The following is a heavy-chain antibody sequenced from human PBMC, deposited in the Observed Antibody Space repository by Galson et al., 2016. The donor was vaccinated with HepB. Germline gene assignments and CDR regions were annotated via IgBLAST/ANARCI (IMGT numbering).Heavy chain of an antibody. Sequence: SLRLSCAASGFTFSSYSMNWVRQAPGKGLEWVSHIRSRSSTIYYVDSVRGRFTISRDNTKNSLYLQMNSLRDEDTAVYYCARDGSSQFSSNWYVAFDIWGQGTVVTVSS. J-gene: IGHJ3*02. CDR3: ARDGSSQFSSNWYVAFDI. D-gene: IGHD6-13*01. CDR1: GFTFSSYS. V-gene: IGHV3-48*02. CDR2: IRSRSSTI.